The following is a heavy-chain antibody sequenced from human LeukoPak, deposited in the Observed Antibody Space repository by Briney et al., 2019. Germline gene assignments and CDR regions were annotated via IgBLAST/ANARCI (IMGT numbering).Heavy chain of an antibody. CDR3: VRLLAAAGSYYFDY. Sequence: KASETLSLTCTVSGGSISSYYRSWIRQPPGKGLEWVWYIYYSGSTNYNPSPKSRVTISVDKSKNQFSLKLSSVTAADTTVHYCVRLLAAAGSYYFDYWGQGTLVSVSS. D-gene: IGHD6-13*01. CDR1: GGSISSYY. J-gene: IGHJ4*02. V-gene: IGHV4-59*08. CDR2: IYYSGST.